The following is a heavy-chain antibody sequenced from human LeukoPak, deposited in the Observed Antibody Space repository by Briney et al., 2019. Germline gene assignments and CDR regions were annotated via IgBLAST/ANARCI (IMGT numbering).Heavy chain of an antibody. CDR2: IRYDGSNK. Sequence: GGSLRLSCAASGFTFSSYGMHWVRQAPGKGLEWVAFIRYDGSNKYYADSVKGRFTISRDNSKNTLHLQMNSLRAEDTAVYYCAKDRIQLWLVDYWGQGTLVTVSS. CDR1: GFTFSSYG. CDR3: AKDRIQLWLVDY. J-gene: IGHJ4*02. V-gene: IGHV3-30*02. D-gene: IGHD5-18*01.